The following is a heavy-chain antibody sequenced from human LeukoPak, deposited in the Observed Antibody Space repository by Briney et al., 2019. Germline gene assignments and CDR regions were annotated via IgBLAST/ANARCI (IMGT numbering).Heavy chain of an antibody. CDR2: ITGSGGST. CDR1: GFSFSSYD. CDR3: ARRAGAYSHPYDY. D-gene: IGHD4/OR15-4a*01. J-gene: IGHJ4*02. V-gene: IGHV3-23*01. Sequence: GGSLRLSCAGSGFSFSSYDMSWVRQAPGKGLEWVSGITGSGGSTYYADSVKGRFTISRDNSQNTLYLQMNSLRAEDTAVYYCARRAGAYSHPYDYWGQGTLVTVSS.